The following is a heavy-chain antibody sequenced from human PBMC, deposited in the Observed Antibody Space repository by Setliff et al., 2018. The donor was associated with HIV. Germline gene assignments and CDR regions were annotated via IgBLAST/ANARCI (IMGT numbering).Heavy chain of an antibody. J-gene: IGHJ5*02. Sequence: PSETLSLTCTVSGDSISSGSYYWSWIRQPAGKGLEWIGHVYTSGSTDYNPSLNSRLTISIDTSRNQFSLRLNSVTAADTAVYFCARVSRLHPFDPWGQGTLVTVSS. CDR1: GDSISSGSYY. V-gene: IGHV4-61*09. CDR2: VYTSGST. CDR3: ARVSRLHPFDP. D-gene: IGHD2-15*01.